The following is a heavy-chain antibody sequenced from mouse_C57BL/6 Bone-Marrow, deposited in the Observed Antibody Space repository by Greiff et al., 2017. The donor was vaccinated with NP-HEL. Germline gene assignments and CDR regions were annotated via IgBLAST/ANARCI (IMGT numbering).Heavy chain of an antibody. CDR3: ARRDYYGSSPWFAY. Sequence: QVQLQQPGAELVKPGASVKLSCKASGYTFTSYWMHWVKQRPGHGLEWIGMIHPNSGSTNYNEKFKSKATLTVDQSSSTAYMQLSSRTSEDSAVYYCARRDYYGSSPWFAYWGEGTLVTVSA. D-gene: IGHD1-1*01. CDR1: GYTFTSYW. J-gene: IGHJ3*01. CDR2: IHPNSGST. V-gene: IGHV1-64*01.